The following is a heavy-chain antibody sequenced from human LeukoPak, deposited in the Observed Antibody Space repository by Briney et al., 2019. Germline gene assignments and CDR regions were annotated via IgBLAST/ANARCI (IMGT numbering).Heavy chain of an antibody. CDR2: ISGSGGST. V-gene: IGHV3-23*01. CDR3: ARDAEVAVAAQRGYYYYYYMDV. CDR1: GFTFSSYG. J-gene: IGHJ6*03. D-gene: IGHD6-19*01. Sequence: PGGSLRLSCAASGFTFSSYGMSWVRQAPGKGLEWVSAISGSGGSTYYADSVKGRFTISRDNSKNTLYLQMNSLRAEDTAVYYCARDAEVAVAAQRGYYYYYYMDVWGKGTTVTISS.